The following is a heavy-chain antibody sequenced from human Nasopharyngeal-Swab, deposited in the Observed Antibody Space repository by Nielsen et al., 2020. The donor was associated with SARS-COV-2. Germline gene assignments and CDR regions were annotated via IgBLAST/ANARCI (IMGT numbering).Heavy chain of an antibody. D-gene: IGHD3-10*01. V-gene: IGHV4-34*01. Sequence: GSLRLSCAVYGGSFSGYYWSWIRQPPGKGLEWIGEINHSGSTNYNPSLKSRVTISVDTSKNQFSLKLSSVTAADTAVYYCARYGAGGSRITMVRGYMDVWGKGTTVTVSS. CDR1: GGSFSGYY. CDR2: INHSGST. J-gene: IGHJ6*03. CDR3: ARYGAGGSRITMVRGYMDV.